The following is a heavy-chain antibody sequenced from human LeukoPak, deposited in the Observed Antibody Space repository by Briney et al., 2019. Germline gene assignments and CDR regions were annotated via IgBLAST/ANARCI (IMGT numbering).Heavy chain of an antibody. J-gene: IGHJ3*02. CDR3: ARAKRGVVVIHDAFDI. CDR2: INHSGST. Sequence: PSETLSLTCAVYGGSFSGYYWSWIRQPPGKGLEWIGEINHSGSTYYNPSLKSRVTISVDTSKNRFSLKLSSVTAADTAVYYCARAKRGVVVIHDAFDIWGQGTMVTVSS. D-gene: IGHD3-22*01. CDR1: GGSFSGYY. V-gene: IGHV4-34*01.